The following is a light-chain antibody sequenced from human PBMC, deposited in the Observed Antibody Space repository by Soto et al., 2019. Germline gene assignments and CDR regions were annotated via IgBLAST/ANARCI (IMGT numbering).Light chain of an antibody. CDR1: QSISRY. Sequence: IVLTQSPGTLSLSPGERTTLSCRASQSISRYLAWYQQKPGQTPRLPTYDGSNRATGIPARFSGSGSGTDHTLTISSLEPEDSAVYYCQQRSNWPITFGQGTRLEIK. CDR2: DGS. J-gene: IGKJ5*01. CDR3: QQRSNWPIT. V-gene: IGKV3-11*01.